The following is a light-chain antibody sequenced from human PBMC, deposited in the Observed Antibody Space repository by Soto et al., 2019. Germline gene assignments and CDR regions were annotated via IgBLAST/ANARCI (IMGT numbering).Light chain of an antibody. CDR1: QSVSSN. Sequence: EIVMTQSPATLSVSPGERATLSCRASQSVSSNLAWYHQKPGQPPRLLIYDASTRATGLPARFSGSVSGTEFTLTISSLQSEDFGVYFCQQYNDWLSFGGGTKVEIK. CDR2: DAS. CDR3: QQYNDWLS. J-gene: IGKJ4*01. V-gene: IGKV3-15*01.